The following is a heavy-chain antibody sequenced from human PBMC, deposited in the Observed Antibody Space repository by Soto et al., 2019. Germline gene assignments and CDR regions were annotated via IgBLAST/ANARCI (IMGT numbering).Heavy chain of an antibody. D-gene: IGHD6-13*01. CDR1: CGSIISGGYY. Sequence: PSETLSLTCTVSCGSIISGGYYWSWIRQHPGKGLEWIGYIYYSVSTYYNPSLKSRVTISVDTSKNQFSLKLSSVTAADTAVYYCARDQGSIAAAPSHYYYYGMDVWGQGTTVTVSS. CDR3: ARDQGSIAAAPSHYYYYGMDV. CDR2: IYYSVST. V-gene: IGHV4-31*03. J-gene: IGHJ6*02.